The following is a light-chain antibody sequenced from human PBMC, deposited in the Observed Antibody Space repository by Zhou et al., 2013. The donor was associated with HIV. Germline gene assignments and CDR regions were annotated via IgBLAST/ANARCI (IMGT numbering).Light chain of an antibody. J-gene: IGKJ2*01. Sequence: DIQMTQSPSTLSASVGDRVTITCRASQSISSWLAWYQQKPGKAPKLLIYKTSTLESGVPSRFSGSGSGTEFTLTISSLQPDDFATYYCQQCNSFPYTFGQGTQLEIK. V-gene: IGKV1-5*03. CDR1: QSISSW. CDR2: KTS. CDR3: QQCNSFPYT.